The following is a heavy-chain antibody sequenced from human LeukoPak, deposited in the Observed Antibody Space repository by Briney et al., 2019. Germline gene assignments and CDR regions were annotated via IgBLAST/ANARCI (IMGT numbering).Heavy chain of an antibody. CDR1: GGTFSSYA. J-gene: IGHJ3*02. CDR3: ARGLGLGVRGVIRGAVLEAFDI. Sequence: GASVKVSCKASGGTFSSYAISWVRQAPGQGLEWMGGIIPIFGTANYAQKFQGRVTITADESTSTAYMELSSLRSEDTAVYYCARGLGLGVRGVIRGAVLEAFDIWGQGTMVTVSS. V-gene: IGHV1-69*13. D-gene: IGHD3-10*01. CDR2: IIPIFGTA.